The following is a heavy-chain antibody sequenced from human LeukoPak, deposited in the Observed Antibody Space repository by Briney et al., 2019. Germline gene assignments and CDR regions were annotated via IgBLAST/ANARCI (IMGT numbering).Heavy chain of an antibody. Sequence: PSETLSLTCTVSGGSISGYYWSWLRQPPGEGLEWIGYIYYSGSTNYNPSLKSRVTISVDTSKNQFSLKLSSVTAADTAVYYCARGWRHDYWGQGTLVTVSS. D-gene: IGHD2-15*01. V-gene: IGHV4-59*01. CDR1: GGSISGYY. CDR3: ARGWRHDY. CDR2: IYYSGST. J-gene: IGHJ4*02.